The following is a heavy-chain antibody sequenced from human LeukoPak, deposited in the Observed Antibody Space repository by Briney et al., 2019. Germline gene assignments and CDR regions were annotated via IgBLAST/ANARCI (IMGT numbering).Heavy chain of an antibody. CDR3: AKDDSRHTIFGVVIRTHVGDAFDI. V-gene: IGHV3-23*01. CDR2: ISGSGGST. D-gene: IGHD3-3*01. J-gene: IGHJ3*02. CDR1: GFTFSSYA. Sequence: GGSLRLSCAASGFTFSSYAMSWVRQAPGKGLEWVSAISGSGGSTYYADAVKGRFTISRDNSKNTLYLQMNSLRAEDTAVYYCAKDDSRHTIFGVVIRTHVGDAFDIWGQGTMVTVSS.